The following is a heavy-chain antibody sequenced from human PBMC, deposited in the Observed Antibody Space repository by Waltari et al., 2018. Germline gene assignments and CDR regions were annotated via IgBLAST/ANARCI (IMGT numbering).Heavy chain of an antibody. J-gene: IGHJ4*02. D-gene: IGHD6-13*01. CDR1: GFTFSSYA. V-gene: IGHV3-30-3*01. CDR2: ISYDGSNK. CDR3: ATLAAAAPYPL. Sequence: QVQLVESGGGVVQPGRSLRLSCAASGFTFSSYAMHWVRQAPGKGLEWVAVISYDGSNKYYADSVKGRFTISRDNSKNTLYLQMNSLRAEDTAVYYCATLAAAAPYPLWGQGTLVTVSS.